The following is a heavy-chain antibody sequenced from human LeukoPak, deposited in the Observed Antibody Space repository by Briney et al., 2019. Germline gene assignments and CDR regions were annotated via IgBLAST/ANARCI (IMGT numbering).Heavy chain of an antibody. CDR1: GFTFSSYA. J-gene: IGHJ4*02. D-gene: IGHD4-17*01. V-gene: IGHV3-30-3*01. CDR3: ARDRDYAFDY. Sequence: GGSLRLSCAASGFTFSSYAMHWVRQAPGKGLEWVAVISYDGSNEYYADSVKGRFTISRDNAKNSLYLQMDSLRDEDTAVYYCARDRDYAFDYWGQGTLVTVSS. CDR2: ISYDGSNE.